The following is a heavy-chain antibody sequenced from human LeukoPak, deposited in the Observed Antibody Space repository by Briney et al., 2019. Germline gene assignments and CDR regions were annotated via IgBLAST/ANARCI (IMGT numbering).Heavy chain of an antibody. D-gene: IGHD3-9*01. V-gene: IGHV1-18*04. Sequence: ASVKVSCKASGYTFTSYGVSWVRQAPGQGLEWMGWISAYNGNTNYAQKLQGRVTMTTDTSTSTAYMELRSLRSGDTAVYYCARVERFPGYYNVDYWGQGTLVTVSS. J-gene: IGHJ4*02. CDR1: GYTFTSYG. CDR3: ARVERFPGYYNVDY. CDR2: ISAYNGNT.